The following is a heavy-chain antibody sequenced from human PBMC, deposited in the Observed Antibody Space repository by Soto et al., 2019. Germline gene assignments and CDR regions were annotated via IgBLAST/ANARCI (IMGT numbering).Heavy chain of an antibody. J-gene: IGHJ4*02. CDR3: ARVPYDSSGYYYVGVDY. V-gene: IGHV3-7*05. CDR1: GFTFSSYW. D-gene: IGHD3-22*01. CDR2: IKQDGSEK. Sequence: EVQLVESGGGLVQPGGSLRLSCAASGFTFSSYWMSWVRQAPGKGLEWVANIKQDGSEKYYVDSVKGRFTISRGNAKNSLYLQMNSLRAEDTAVYYCARVPYDSSGYYYVGVDYWGQGTLVTVSS.